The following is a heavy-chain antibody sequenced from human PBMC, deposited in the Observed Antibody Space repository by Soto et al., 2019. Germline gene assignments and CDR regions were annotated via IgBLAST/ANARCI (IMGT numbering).Heavy chain of an antibody. CDR3: AKGPSISAINWFDP. J-gene: IGHJ5*02. CDR2: INNNGENT. CDR1: GFTFSNYA. D-gene: IGHD6-25*01. V-gene: IGHV3-23*01. Sequence: GGSLRLSCAASGFTFSNYAMNWVRLAPGKGLEWVSGINNNGENTYYADSVKGRFTVSRDNSKNTLSLQMNSLRVEDTALYYCAKGPSISAINWFDPWGQGTLVTVSS.